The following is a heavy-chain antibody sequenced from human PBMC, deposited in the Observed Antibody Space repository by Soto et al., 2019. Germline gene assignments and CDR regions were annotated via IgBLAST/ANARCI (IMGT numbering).Heavy chain of an antibody. V-gene: IGHV3-73*02. Sequence: EVQLVESGGGLVQPGGSLKLSCAASGFTFSDSTLHWVRQVSGKGLEWIGRIRSKANNYATTYSASVTGRFTISGDDSKTTAYLQMNGLKTEDTAVYYCTSPRLEWYWFDPWGQGTLVVVAS. D-gene: IGHD3-3*01. CDR2: IRSKANNYAT. CDR3: TSPRLEWYWFDP. J-gene: IGHJ5*02. CDR1: GFTFSDST.